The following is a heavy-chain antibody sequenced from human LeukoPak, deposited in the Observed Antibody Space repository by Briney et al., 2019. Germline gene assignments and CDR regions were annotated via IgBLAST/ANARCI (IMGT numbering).Heavy chain of an antibody. V-gene: IGHV4-59*01. J-gene: IGHJ4*02. D-gene: IGHD3/OR15-3a*01. Sequence: SETLSLTCTVPGDSMNNYYWGWIRQSPGKGLEWIGNVYYTGSTNYKPSLKSRVTMTSDTSKNQFSLRLTSMTAADTAVYYCVRVGDFWTVPYWGQGTLVTVSS. CDR2: VYYTGST. CDR3: VRVGDFWTVPY. CDR1: GDSMNNYY.